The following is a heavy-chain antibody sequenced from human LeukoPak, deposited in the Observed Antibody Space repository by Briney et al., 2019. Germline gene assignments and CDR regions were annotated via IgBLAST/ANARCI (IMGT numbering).Heavy chain of an antibody. CDR2: VYQQGSA. CDR3: AREGVDILTGHFDY. J-gene: IGHJ4*02. D-gene: IGHD3-9*01. CDR1: GGSFSEYY. V-gene: IGHV4-38-2*02. Sequence: SETLSLTCAVYGGSFSEYYWSWIRQPPGKGLEWIGSVYQQGSAYYKPSLQSRVTISVDTSKNQFSLKLRSVTAADTAVYYCAREGVDILTGHFDYWGQGTLVTVSS.